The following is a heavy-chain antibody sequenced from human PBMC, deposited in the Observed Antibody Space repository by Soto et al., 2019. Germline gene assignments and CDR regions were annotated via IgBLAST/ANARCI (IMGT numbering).Heavy chain of an antibody. J-gene: IGHJ6*02. CDR3: ARDQQQQLAYYYYYGMDV. CDR2: IWDDGSNK. D-gene: IGHD6-13*01. CDR1: GFTFSSSA. V-gene: IGHV3-33*08. Sequence: CSASGFTFSSSAMSWVGQAPGKGLEWEEVIWDDGSNKYYADSVKGRVTISRDNPKNTLYLQMNSLSAEDTAVYSCARDQQQQLAYYYYYGMDVWGQGTTVTVSS.